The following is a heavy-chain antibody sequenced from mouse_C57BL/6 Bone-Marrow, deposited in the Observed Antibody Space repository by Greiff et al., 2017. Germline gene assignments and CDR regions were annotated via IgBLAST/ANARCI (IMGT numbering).Heavy chain of an antibody. CDR2: INPNNGGT. D-gene: IGHD1-1*01. Sequence: EVQLQQSGPELVKPGASVKISCKASGYTFTDYYMNWVKQSHGKSLEWIGDINPNNGGTSYNQKFKGKATLTVDKSSSTAYMELRSLTSEDSAVYYCARWGFFLRLDYWGQGTTLTVSS. CDR1: GYTFTDYY. V-gene: IGHV1-26*01. CDR3: ARWGFFLRLDY. J-gene: IGHJ2*01.